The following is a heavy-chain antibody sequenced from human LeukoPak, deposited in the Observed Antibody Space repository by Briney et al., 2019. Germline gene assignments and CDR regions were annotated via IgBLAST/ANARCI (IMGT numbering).Heavy chain of an antibody. CDR3: ARGGAHTIVVAAAVIPPFAY. Sequence: ASVKVSCKASGYTFTDYYMHWVRQAPGQGLEWMAWIKLNSGDTNDAQKFQGRVTMTKDTSISTAFMELRRLRSDDTAVYFCARGGAHTIVVAAAVIPPFAYWGQGTLVTVSS. CDR1: GYTFTDYY. J-gene: IGHJ4*02. D-gene: IGHD2-2*02. CDR2: IKLNSGDT. V-gene: IGHV1-2*02.